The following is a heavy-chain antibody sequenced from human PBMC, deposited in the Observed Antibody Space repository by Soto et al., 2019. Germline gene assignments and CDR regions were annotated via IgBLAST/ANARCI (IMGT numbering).Heavy chain of an antibody. CDR1: GFTFSSYV. D-gene: IGHD6-6*01. CDR2: ISSNGDDT. Sequence: GGSLRLSCSASGFTFSSYVMFWVRQAPGKGLQYVSLISSNGDDTHYADSVKGRFTISRDNSKSTLFLQMTSLRAEDTAVYYCVKTGRFGQLVPSDYWGQGTLVTVSS. J-gene: IGHJ4*02. CDR3: VKTGRFGQLVPSDY. V-gene: IGHV3-64D*06.